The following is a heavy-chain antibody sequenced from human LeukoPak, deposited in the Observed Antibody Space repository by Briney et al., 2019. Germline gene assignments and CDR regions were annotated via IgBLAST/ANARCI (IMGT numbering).Heavy chain of an antibody. CDR3: ARANFLYCSSTTCLFDY. D-gene: IGHD2-2*01. CDR2: INPNSGDT. V-gene: IGHV1-2*02. J-gene: IGHJ4*02. CDR1: GYTFTDYY. Sequence: ASVKVSCEASGYTFTDYYLHWVRQAPGQGFEWMGWINPNSGDTNYAQKFQGRVTMTRDTSISTAHMEMSRLRSDDTAVYYCARANFLYCSSTTCLFDYWGQGTLVTVSS.